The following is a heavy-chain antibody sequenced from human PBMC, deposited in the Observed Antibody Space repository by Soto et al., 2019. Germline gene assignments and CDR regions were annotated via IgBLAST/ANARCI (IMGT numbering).Heavy chain of an antibody. CDR1: GYFFTSYG. D-gene: IGHD3-3*01. J-gene: IGHJ4*02. V-gene: IGHV1-18*04. CDR3: ARDFGSDLSAPGAVFDY. Sequence: ASVKVSCKASGYFFTSYGISWVRQAPGQGLEWMGWISPYNGNTKYAQNFQGRVTMTTGTSTYTAYMELRSLRSDDPAVYYCARDFGSDLSAPGAVFDYWGQGTLVTVSS. CDR2: ISPYNGNT.